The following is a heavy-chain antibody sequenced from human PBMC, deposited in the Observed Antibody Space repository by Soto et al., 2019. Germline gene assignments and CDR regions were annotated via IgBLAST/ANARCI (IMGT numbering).Heavy chain of an antibody. Sequence: ASVKVSCKASGYTFTSYDINWVRQATGQGLEWMGWMNPNSGNTGYAQKFQGRVTMTRNTSISTAYMELSSLRSEDTAVYYCARGPYSSSWYQVNWFDPWGQGILVTVSS. D-gene: IGHD6-13*01. CDR3: ARGPYSSSWYQVNWFDP. CDR2: MNPNSGNT. V-gene: IGHV1-8*01. J-gene: IGHJ5*02. CDR1: GYTFTSYD.